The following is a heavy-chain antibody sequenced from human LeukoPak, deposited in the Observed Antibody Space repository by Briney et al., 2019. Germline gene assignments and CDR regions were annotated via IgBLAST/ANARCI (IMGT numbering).Heavy chain of an antibody. D-gene: IGHD3-22*01. J-gene: IGHJ5*02. Sequence: GGSLRLSCAASGFTFSSYAMHWARQAPGKGLEWVAVISYDGSNKYCADSVKGRFTISRDNSKNTLYLQMNSLRAEDTAVYYCARGAYYYDNSGYYLWGQGTLVTVSS. V-gene: IGHV3-30*04. CDR2: ISYDGSNK. CDR3: ARGAYYYDNSGYYL. CDR1: GFTFSSYA.